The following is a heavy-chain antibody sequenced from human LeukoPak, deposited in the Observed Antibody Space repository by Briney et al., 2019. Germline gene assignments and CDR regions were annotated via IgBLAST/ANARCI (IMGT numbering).Heavy chain of an antibody. CDR2: IYYSGST. D-gene: IGHD6-19*01. V-gene: IGHV4-39*02. CDR1: GGSISSSSYY. CDR3: AREGTVAGTGNYYYGMDV. Sequence: SETLSLTCTVSGGSISSSSYYWGWIRQPPGKGLEWIGSIYYSGSTYYNPSLKSRITISVDTSKNQFSLKLSSVTAADTAVYYCAREGTVAGTGNYYYGMDVWGQGTTVTVSS. J-gene: IGHJ6*02.